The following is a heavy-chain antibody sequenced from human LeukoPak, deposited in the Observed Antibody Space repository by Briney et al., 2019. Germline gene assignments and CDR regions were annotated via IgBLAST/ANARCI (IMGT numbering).Heavy chain of an antibody. CDR1: GGSIGSSSYY. Sequence: SETLSLTCTVSGGSIGSSSYYWGWIRQPPGKGLEWIGSIYYSGSTYYNPSLKSRVTISVDTSKNQFSLKLSSVTAADTAVYYCARWGIAVAGLDAFDIWGQGTMVTVSS. J-gene: IGHJ3*02. V-gene: IGHV4-39*07. CDR2: IYYSGST. D-gene: IGHD6-19*01. CDR3: ARWGIAVAGLDAFDI.